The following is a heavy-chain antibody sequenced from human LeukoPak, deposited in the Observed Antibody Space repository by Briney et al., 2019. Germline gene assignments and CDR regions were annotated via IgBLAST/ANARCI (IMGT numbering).Heavy chain of an antibody. CDR2: ISWNSGSI. Sequence: PGGSLRLSCAASGFTFDDYAMHWVRQAPGKGLEWVSGISWNSGSIGYADSVKGRFTISRDNAKNSLYLQMNSLRAEDTALYYCAKGYGGNPVGIFDYWGQGTLVTVSS. J-gene: IGHJ4*02. D-gene: IGHD4-23*01. V-gene: IGHV3-9*01. CDR3: AKGYGGNPVGIFDY. CDR1: GFTFDDYA.